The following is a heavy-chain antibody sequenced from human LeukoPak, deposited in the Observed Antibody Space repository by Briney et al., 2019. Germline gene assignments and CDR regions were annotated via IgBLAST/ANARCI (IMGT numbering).Heavy chain of an antibody. CDR1: GFTISGYW. V-gene: IGHV3-74*01. J-gene: IGHJ4*02. CDR2: INSDASDI. Sequence: GGSLRLSCAASGFTISGYWMHWVRQAAGKGLVWVSRINSDASDIGYADSVKGRFTISRDNAKNTLYLQMYSLRVEDTAIYYCARVQYTGKYERDYWGQGALVTVSS. CDR3: ARVQYTGKYERDY. D-gene: IGHD1-26*01.